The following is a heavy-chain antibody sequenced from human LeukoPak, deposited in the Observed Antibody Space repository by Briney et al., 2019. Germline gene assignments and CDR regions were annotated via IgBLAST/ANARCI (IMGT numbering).Heavy chain of an antibody. Sequence: SETLSLTCTVSGGSISSSSHYWGRIRQPPGKGLEWIGRNYYSEITYYNTALKSRVTISADTSKNQFSLKLRSVTAADTAVYYCASSKQRGYCSSTSCYRYFDYWGQGTLVTVSS. D-gene: IGHD2-2*02. CDR2: NYYSEIT. CDR3: ASSKQRGYCSSTSCYRYFDY. J-gene: IGHJ4*02. CDR1: GGSISSSSHY. V-gene: IGHV4-39*01.